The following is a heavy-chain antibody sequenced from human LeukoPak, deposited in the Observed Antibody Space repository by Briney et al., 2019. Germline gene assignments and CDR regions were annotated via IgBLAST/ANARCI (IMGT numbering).Heavy chain of an antibody. J-gene: IGHJ4*02. CDR2: INHSGST. V-gene: IGHV4-34*01. Sequence: SETLSLTCAVYGGSFSGYYWSWIRQPPGKGLEWIGEINHSGSTNYNPSLKSRVTISVDTSKNQFSLKLSSVTAADTAVYYCARDRVYYYGSSDYWGQGTLVTVSS. D-gene: IGHD3-10*01. CDR3: ARDRVYYYGSSDY. CDR1: GGSFSGYY.